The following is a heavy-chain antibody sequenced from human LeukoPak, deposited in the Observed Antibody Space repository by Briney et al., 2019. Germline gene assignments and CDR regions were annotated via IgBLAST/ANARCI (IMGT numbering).Heavy chain of an antibody. J-gene: IGHJ4*02. D-gene: IGHD5-12*01. Sequence: PSETLSLTCTVSGGSISSYYWSWIRQPPGKGLEWIGYIYYSGSTYYNPSLKSRVTISVDTSKNQFSLKLSSVTAADTAVYYCAREGGYSGYDYWGQGTLVTVSS. CDR2: IYYSGST. CDR3: AREGGYSGYDY. CDR1: GGSISSYY. V-gene: IGHV4-30-4*08.